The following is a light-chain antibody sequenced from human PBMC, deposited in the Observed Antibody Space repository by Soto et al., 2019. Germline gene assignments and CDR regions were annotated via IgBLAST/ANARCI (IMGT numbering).Light chain of an antibody. J-gene: IGKJ5*01. CDR3: QRHNSAPIT. CDR2: TAS. CDR1: QVISNY. Sequence: DIQMTQSPSSLSASIGDRVTITCRASQVISNYLAWYQQKPEKVPKLLIHTASTLQSGVPSPFSGSGSGTDFTLTISSLQPEDVATYYCQRHNSAPITFGQGTRLEIK. V-gene: IGKV1-27*01.